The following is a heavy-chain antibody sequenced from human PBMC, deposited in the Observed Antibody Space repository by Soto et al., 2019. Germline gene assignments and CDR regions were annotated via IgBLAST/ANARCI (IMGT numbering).Heavy chain of an antibody. V-gene: IGHV3-23*01. CDR3: AKGILVEVPGTRAFDI. J-gene: IGHJ3*02. CDR1: GFSFSTYA. CDR2: VGRGDST. D-gene: IGHD2-2*01. Sequence: EVQLLESGGGLVQPGGSLRLSCAASGFSFSTYAISWVRQAPGKGLEWVSTVGRGDSTTYADSVSGRFTISRDNSNNALFLQMNSLRADDTALYYCAKGILVEVPGTRAFDIWGQGTMVIVSS.